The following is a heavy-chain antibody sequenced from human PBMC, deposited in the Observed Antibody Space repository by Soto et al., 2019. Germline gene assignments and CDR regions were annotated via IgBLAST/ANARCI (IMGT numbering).Heavy chain of an antibody. CDR3: AKDSDITGTLFDY. V-gene: IGHV3-23*01. CDR2: ISGIGGST. Sequence: GGSLRLSCAASGFTFSSYAMSWVRQAPGKGLEWVSAISGIGGSTYYADSVKGRFTISRDNSKNTLYLKMNSLRAGDTAVYYCAKDSDITGTLFDYWGQGTLVTVSS. J-gene: IGHJ4*02. D-gene: IGHD1-7*01. CDR1: GFTFSSYA.